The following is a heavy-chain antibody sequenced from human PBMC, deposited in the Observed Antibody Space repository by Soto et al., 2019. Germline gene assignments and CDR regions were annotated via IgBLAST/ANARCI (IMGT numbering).Heavy chain of an antibody. Sequence: QVQLVQSGAEVKKPGSSVKVSCKASGGTFSSYTISWVRQAPGQGLEWMGRIIPILGIANYAQKFQGRVTITADKSTSTAYMELSSLRSEDTAVYYCAREPKDFWSGYLYFQQWGRGTLVTVSS. J-gene: IGHJ1*01. D-gene: IGHD3-3*01. CDR2: IIPILGIA. V-gene: IGHV1-69*02. CDR3: AREPKDFWSGYLYFQQ. CDR1: GGTFSSYT.